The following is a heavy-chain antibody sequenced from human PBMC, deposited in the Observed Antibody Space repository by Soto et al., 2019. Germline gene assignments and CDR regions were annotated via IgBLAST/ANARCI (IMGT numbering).Heavy chain of an antibody. CDR3: ARSKGAEAIFGVVSDCGNCGMDV. J-gene: IGHJ6*02. CDR1: GGSISSYC. V-gene: IGHV4-59*01. D-gene: IGHD3-3*01. Sequence: SEPLSLTCPVSGGSISSYCWSWIRQPPGRGLEWMGYIYYSGSTNYNPSLKSRVTISVDTPENQFSLKLISVTAADTAVYYCARSKGAEAIFGVVSDCGNCGMDVGGERSTVNVSS. CDR2: IYYSGST.